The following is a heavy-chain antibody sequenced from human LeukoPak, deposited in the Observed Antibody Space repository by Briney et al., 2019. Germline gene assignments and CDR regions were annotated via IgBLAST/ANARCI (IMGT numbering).Heavy chain of an antibody. V-gene: IGHV3-33*01. J-gene: IGHJ4*02. CDR1: GYTFSSYG. D-gene: IGHD3-9*01. CDR3: ARGPPERLRDILTGYYSY. Sequence: GRSLRLSCAASGYTFSSYGMHWVRQAPGKGLERVAVIWYDGSNKYYADTVKGRFTISRDNSKITLYLQMNSLRAEDTAVYYCARGPPERLRDILTGYYSYWGQGTLVTVSS. CDR2: IWYDGSNK.